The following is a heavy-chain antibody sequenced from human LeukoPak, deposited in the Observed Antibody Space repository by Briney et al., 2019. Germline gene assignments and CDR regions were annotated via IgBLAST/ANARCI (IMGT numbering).Heavy chain of an antibody. CDR3: ARGPYCSGGSCYGDY. V-gene: IGHV4-34*01. D-gene: IGHD2-15*01. Sequence: SETLSLTCAVYGGSFSGYYWSWIRQPPGKGLEWIGEINHSGSTNYNPSLKSRVTISVDTSKNQFSLKLSSVTAADTAVYYCARGPYCSGGSCYGDYWGQGTLVTVSS. CDR1: GGSFSGYY. CDR2: INHSGST. J-gene: IGHJ4*02.